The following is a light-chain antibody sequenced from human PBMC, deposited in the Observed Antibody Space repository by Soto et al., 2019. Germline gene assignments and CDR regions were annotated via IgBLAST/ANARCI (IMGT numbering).Light chain of an antibody. V-gene: IGKV4-1*01. CDR2: WAS. Sequence: DIVMTQSPDSLAVSLGERATINCKSSQRLLYSSNNKNYLAWYQQKPGQPPKLLIYWASTRQSGVPDRFSGSGSGTDFTLTISSLQAEDAAVYYCQHYYGTLWTFGQGTKVEIK. J-gene: IGKJ1*01. CDR1: QRLLYSSNNKNY. CDR3: QHYYGTLWT.